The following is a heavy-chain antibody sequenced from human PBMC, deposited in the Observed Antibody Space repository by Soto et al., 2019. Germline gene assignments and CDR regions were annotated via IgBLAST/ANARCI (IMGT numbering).Heavy chain of an antibody. Sequence: GGSLRLSCAASGFTVCSYAMSWVRQDPGKGLEWVSAISGSGGSTYYADSVKGRFTISRDNSKNTLYLQMNSLRAEDTAVYYCAKDSGYYGSGSYYKINGMDVWGQGTTVTVSS. CDR1: GFTVCSYA. V-gene: IGHV3-23*01. CDR2: ISGSGGST. CDR3: AKDSGYYGSGSYYKINGMDV. J-gene: IGHJ6*02. D-gene: IGHD3-10*01.